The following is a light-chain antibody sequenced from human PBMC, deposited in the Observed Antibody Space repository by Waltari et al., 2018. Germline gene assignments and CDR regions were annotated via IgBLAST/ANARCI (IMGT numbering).Light chain of an antibody. CDR1: SRDVGGYNY. Sequence: SALTQPASVSGSPGPSITISCTGTSRDVGGYNYVSWYQQHPGKAPKLMIYDVINRPSGVSNRFSGSKSGNTASLTISGLQAEDEADYYCSSYTSSSTLTVFGGGTQLTVL. CDR3: SSYTSSSTLTV. CDR2: DVI. V-gene: IGLV2-14*03. J-gene: IGLJ7*01.